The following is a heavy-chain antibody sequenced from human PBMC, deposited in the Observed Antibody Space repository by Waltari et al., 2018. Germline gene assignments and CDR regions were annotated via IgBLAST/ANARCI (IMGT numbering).Heavy chain of an antibody. CDR2: IYHSGGT. CDR1: GYSISSGYY. V-gene: IGHV4-38-2*01. Sequence: QVQLQESGPGLVKPSETLSLTCAVSGYSISSGYYWGWIRQPPGKGLEWIGSIYHSGGTYSNLSLKSRVTISVDTSKNQFSRKLSSVTAADTAVYYCARSMVRASNWFDPWGQGTLVTVSS. J-gene: IGHJ5*02. D-gene: IGHD3-10*01. CDR3: ARSMVRASNWFDP.